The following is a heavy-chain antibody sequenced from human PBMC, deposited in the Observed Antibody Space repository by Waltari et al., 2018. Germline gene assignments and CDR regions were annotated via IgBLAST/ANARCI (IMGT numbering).Heavy chain of an antibody. V-gene: IGHV4-4*07. D-gene: IGHD3-3*01. Sequence: QVQLQESGPGLVKPSETLSLTCTVSGGSISSYYWSWIRQPAGKGLEWIGRICTSGSTNYNPSIKSRVTMSVDTSKKQFSLKLSSVTAADTAVYYCARESPYYDFWSGYYRCYFDYWGQGTLVTVSS. CDR1: GGSISSYY. CDR3: ARESPYYDFWSGYYRCYFDY. CDR2: ICTSGST. J-gene: IGHJ4*02.